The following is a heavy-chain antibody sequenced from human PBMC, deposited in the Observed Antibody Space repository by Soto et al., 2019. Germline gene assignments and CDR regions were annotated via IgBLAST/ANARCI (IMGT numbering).Heavy chain of an antibody. Sequence: ASVKVSCKASGYTFSSYGINWVRQAPGQGLEWLGWVSPYDGYTNYAQILQGRVSMTTDTSTKTAYMEVRSLRSDDTAVYYCARAGYYCTSGSRDYFYYGMNVWGQGTTVTVSS. CDR3: ARAGYYCTSGSRDYFYYGMNV. CDR2: VSPYDGYT. V-gene: IGHV1-18*01. CDR1: GYTFSSYG. J-gene: IGHJ6*02. D-gene: IGHD3-22*01.